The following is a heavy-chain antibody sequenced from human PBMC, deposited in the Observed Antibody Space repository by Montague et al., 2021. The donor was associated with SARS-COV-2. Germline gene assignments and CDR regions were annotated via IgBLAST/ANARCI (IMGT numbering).Heavy chain of an antibody. CDR3: ARISGITSWYYDY. CDR1: GGSVSSGSYY. Sequence: SETLSLTCTVSGGSVSSGSYYWSWIRQPPGKGLQSIGYIYYAGSTXYNPSLQSRVTISVDSSKNQFPVRLSSVTAADTAVYYCARISGITSWYYDYWGQGTLVTVSS. CDR2: IYYAGST. V-gene: IGHV4-61*01. D-gene: IGHD1-14*01. J-gene: IGHJ4*02.